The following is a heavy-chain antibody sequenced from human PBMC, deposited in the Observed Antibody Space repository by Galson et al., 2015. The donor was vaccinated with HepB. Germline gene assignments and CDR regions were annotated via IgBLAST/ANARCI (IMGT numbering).Heavy chain of an antibody. CDR2: ISGDNGNT. J-gene: IGHJ4*02. V-gene: IGHV1-18*01. D-gene: IGHD6-19*01. CDR1: GYNFTDG. Sequence: SVKVSCKASGYNFTDGMSWVRQAPGQGLECMGWISGDNGNTRYAEKFQGRVSMTTETATSTAYLELRSLRSDDTAVYYCATGRRSVWSFDYWGRGTLVTVSS. CDR3: ATGRRSVWSFDY.